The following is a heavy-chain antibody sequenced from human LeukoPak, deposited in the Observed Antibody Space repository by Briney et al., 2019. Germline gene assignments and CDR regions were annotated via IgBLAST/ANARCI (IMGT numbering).Heavy chain of an antibody. CDR3: AIDGYSSGWYVPKTPSFDY. J-gene: IGHJ4*02. V-gene: IGHV4-39*02. Sequence: SETLSLTCTVSGGSISSSSYYWGWIRQPPGKGLVWVGCIYYSGSTYYNPYLKSRVTISVDTSKNQFSLKLSSVTAADTAVYYCAIDGYSSGWYVPKTPSFDYWGQRTLVTVYS. CDR2: IYYSGST. CDR1: GGSISSSSYY. D-gene: IGHD6-19*01.